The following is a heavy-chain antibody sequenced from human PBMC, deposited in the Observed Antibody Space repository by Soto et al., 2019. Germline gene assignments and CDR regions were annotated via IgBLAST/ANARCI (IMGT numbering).Heavy chain of an antibody. CDR1: GFTFTSSA. J-gene: IGHJ3*02. CDR2: IVVGSGNT. CDR3: AAVGYYDSSGYYYGRAFDI. Sequence: SVKVSCKASGFTFTSSAVQWVRQARGQRLEWIGWIVVGSGNTNYAQKFQERVTITRDMSTSTAYMELSSLRSEDTAVYYCAAVGYYDSSGYYYGRAFDIWGQGTKVTVSS. V-gene: IGHV1-58*01. D-gene: IGHD3-22*01.